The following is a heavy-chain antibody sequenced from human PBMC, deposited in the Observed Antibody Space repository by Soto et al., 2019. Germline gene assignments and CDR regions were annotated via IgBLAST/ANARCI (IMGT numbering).Heavy chain of an antibody. V-gene: IGHV4-4*07. Sequence: SEALSLTCTVSVGSITNYYWAWIRQPAGKGLEWIGHIYTSGSTNYNPSLKSRVTMSVDTSKNQFSLKLSSVTAADTAVYYCARDETVLGFDYWGQGTLVTVS. CDR1: VGSITNYY. CDR2: IYTSGST. D-gene: IGHD2-15*01. CDR3: ARDETVLGFDY. J-gene: IGHJ4*02.